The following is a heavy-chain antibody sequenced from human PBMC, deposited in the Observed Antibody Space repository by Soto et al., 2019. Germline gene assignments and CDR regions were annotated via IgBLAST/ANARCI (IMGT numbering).Heavy chain of an antibody. CDR1: GFTFSGSA. CDR2: IRRRAKNYAT. Sequence: EVQLVESGGDLVQPGGSLKLSCAASGFTFSGSAMHWVRQASGKWLEWVGHIRRRAKNYATVYAASVKGRFIISREDSKNTAYLQMNSLKTDETAVYYCTRNFDVSDYFSPDFDYWGQGTLVTVSS. CDR3: TRNFDVSDYFSPDFDY. V-gene: IGHV3-73*02. J-gene: IGHJ4*02. D-gene: IGHD3-22*01.